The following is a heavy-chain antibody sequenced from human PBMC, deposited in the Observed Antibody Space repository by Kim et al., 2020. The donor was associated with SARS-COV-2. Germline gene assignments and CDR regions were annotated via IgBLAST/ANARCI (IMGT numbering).Heavy chain of an antibody. CDR2: ISSSSSDM. V-gene: IGHV3-21*01. Sequence: GGSLRLSCAASGFIFSNYGMHWVRQAPGRGLEWVSSISSSSSDMYYADSVKGRFTISRDNAKNSLYLQLNSLRAEDTALYYCASGWFGEFPRAHDYWGQGTLVTVSS. D-gene: IGHD3-10*01. CDR1: GFIFSNYG. J-gene: IGHJ4*02. CDR3: ASGWFGEFPRAHDY.